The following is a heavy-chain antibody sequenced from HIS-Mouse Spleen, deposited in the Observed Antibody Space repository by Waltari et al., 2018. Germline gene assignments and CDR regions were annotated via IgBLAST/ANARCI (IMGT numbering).Heavy chain of an antibody. V-gene: IGHV4-38-2*02. CDR3: ARDPYVAAAYNWFDP. Sequence: QVHLQESGPGLGKPSETLSLTCTVSGSSLSSGYYWGWIRQPPGKGLEWIGSIYHSGSTYYNPSLKSRVTISVDTSKNQFSLKLSSVTAADTAVYYCARDPYVAAAYNWFDPWGQGTLVTVSS. CDR2: IYHSGST. D-gene: IGHD6-13*01. J-gene: IGHJ5*02. CDR1: GSSLSSGYY.